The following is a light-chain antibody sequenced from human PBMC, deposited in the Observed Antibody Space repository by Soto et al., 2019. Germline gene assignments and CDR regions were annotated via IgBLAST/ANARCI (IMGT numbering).Light chain of an antibody. CDR3: QHYENLPYT. V-gene: IGKV1-33*01. Sequence: DIQLTQSASSLSASVGDRVTITGQASQVITNYLNWYQQKPGKAPKLLIYDISTLEIGLSSRFSGSGSGTDFPFTISGLQPEDIATYYCQHYENLPYTFGQGTKLEI. CDR1: QVITNY. J-gene: IGKJ2*01. CDR2: DIS.